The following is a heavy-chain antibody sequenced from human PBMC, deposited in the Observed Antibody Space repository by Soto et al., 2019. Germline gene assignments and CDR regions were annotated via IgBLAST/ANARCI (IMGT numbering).Heavy chain of an antibody. D-gene: IGHD3-22*01. J-gene: IGHJ6*02. V-gene: IGHV3-11*01. CDR2: ISSSGSII. Sequence: QVQLVESGGGLVKPGGSLRLSCAASGFTFSDYYMSWIRQAPGKGLEWVSYISSSGSIIYYADSVKGRFTISRDNAKNSLHLQRNSLRAEDTAVYYCARQKAWTGEWLSLYAPGMDVWGQGTTVTVSS. CDR1: GFTFSDYY. CDR3: ARQKAWTGEWLSLYAPGMDV.